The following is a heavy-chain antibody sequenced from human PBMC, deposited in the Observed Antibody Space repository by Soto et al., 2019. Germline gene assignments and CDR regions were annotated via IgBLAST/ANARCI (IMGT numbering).Heavy chain of an antibody. Sequence: QVQLVQSGAEVKKPGASVKVSCKAAGYSFTSYAIYWVRQAPGQRLEWMGWINAGNGHTKYSQKLQGRVTFTGDTSESTAHMELSSLRSEDTAVYFCARGVENIVLVLDVFGYYGMDVWGQGTTVTVSS. CDR3: ARGVENIVLVLDVFGYYGMDV. D-gene: IGHD2-2*01. CDR2: INAGNGHT. V-gene: IGHV1-3*01. CDR1: GYSFTSYA. J-gene: IGHJ6*02.